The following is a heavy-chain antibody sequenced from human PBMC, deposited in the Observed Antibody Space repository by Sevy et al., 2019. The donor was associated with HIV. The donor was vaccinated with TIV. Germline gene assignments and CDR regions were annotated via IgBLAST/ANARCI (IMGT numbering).Heavy chain of an antibody. Sequence: GGSLRLSCAASGFTFSSYAMHWVRQAPGKGLEWVAVISYDGSNKYYADSVKGRFTISRDNSKNTLYLQMNSLRAEDTAVYYCARDPRDVVVPAAMSDIWGQGTMVTVSS. J-gene: IGHJ3*02. CDR3: ARDPRDVVVPAAMSDI. CDR1: GFTFSSYA. V-gene: IGHV3-30-3*01. CDR2: ISYDGSNK. D-gene: IGHD2-2*01.